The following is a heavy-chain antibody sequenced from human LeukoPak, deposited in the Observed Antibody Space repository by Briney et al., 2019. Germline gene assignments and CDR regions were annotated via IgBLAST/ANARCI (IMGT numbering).Heavy chain of an antibody. J-gene: IGHJ5*02. D-gene: IGHD5-18*01. Sequence: ASVKVSCKASGYTFTGYYMHWVRQAPGQGLEWMGIINPSGGSTSYAQKFQGRVTMTRDMSTSTVYMELSSLRSEDTAVYYCAREVLQVDTAMVTRGRFDPWGQGTLVTVSS. V-gene: IGHV1-46*01. CDR1: GYTFTGYY. CDR2: INPSGGST. CDR3: AREVLQVDTAMVTRGRFDP.